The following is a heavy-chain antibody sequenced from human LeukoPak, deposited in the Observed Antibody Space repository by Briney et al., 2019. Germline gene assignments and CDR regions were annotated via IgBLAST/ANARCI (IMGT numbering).Heavy chain of an antibody. D-gene: IGHD2-21*01. Sequence: SETLSLTCTVSGGSISSYYWSWIRQPPGKGLEWIGYIYTSGSTNYNPSLKSRVTISVDTSKNRFSLKLSSMTTADTAVNYCARIVMMWYAFDIRGQGTMVTVSS. J-gene: IGHJ3*02. CDR3: ARIVMMWYAFDI. V-gene: IGHV4-4*09. CDR1: GGSISSYY. CDR2: IYTSGST.